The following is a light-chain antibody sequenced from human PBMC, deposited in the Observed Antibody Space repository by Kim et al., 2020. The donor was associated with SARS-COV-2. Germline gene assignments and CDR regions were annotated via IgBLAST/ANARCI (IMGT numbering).Light chain of an antibody. CDR3: QYYGTSMT. Sequence: WSPGERGSLSCRASQSVSSSYLAWYQLKPGQAPRLLIYGASSRATGIPDRISGSGSGTDFTLTISRLEPEDIAVYYCQYYGTSMTFGPGTKVDIK. CDR2: GAS. J-gene: IGKJ3*01. V-gene: IGKV3-20*01. CDR1: QSVSSSY.